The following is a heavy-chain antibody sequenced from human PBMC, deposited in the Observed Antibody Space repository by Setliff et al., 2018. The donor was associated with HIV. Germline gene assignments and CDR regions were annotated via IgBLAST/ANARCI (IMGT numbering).Heavy chain of an antibody. CDR1: GGSISSSSYY. V-gene: IGHV4-39*07. D-gene: IGHD6-13*01. CDR3: ARDGYSSSWYVISGSFDY. Sequence: SETLSLTCIVSGGSISSSSYYWGWIRQPPGKGLEWIGTVYYSGSTYYNPSLKSRVTISVDASENQFYLKLSSVTAADTAVYYCARDGYSSSWYVISGSFDYWGQGALVTVSS. CDR2: VYYSGST. J-gene: IGHJ4*02.